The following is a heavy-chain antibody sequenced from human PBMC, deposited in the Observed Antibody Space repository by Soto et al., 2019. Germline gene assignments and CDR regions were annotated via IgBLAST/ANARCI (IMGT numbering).Heavy chain of an antibody. D-gene: IGHD3-10*01. J-gene: IGHJ4*02. CDR2: VGGSGDGT. V-gene: IGHV3-23*01. CDR1: GFTFSTYT. CDR3: AKAREVTLVRIALAQ. Sequence: EGSLRLSCAASGFTFSTYTMTWVRQAPGKGLEWGSSVGGSGDGTYYADSVKGRCTISRDNSKNTPYLQMNSLRAEDTAIYYCAKAREVTLVRIALAQGGQGTRVTVCS.